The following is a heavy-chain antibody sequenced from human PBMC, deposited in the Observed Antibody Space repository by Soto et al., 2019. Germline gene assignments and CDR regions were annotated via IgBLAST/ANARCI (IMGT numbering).Heavy chain of an antibody. J-gene: IGHJ2*01. CDR3: ARAPIDYYGSGRHWYFDL. CDR2: IYHSGST. D-gene: IGHD3-10*01. Sequence: PSETLSLTCAVSSGSISSSNWWSWVRQPPGKGLEWIGEIYHSGSTNYNPSLKSRVTISVGKSKNQFSLKLSSVTAADTAVYYCARAPIDYYGSGRHWYFDLWGRGTLVTVSS. CDR1: SGSISSSNW. V-gene: IGHV4-4*02.